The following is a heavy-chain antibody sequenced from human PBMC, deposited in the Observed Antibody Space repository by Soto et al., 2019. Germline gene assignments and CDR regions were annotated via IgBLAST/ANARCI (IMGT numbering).Heavy chain of an antibody. CDR2: ISATSGTI. J-gene: IGHJ4*02. V-gene: IGHV3-48*01. Sequence: PGGSLRLSCAASGFTFSGYSMSWVRQAPGKGLEWVSYISATSGTIYYADSVKGRFTISRDNAKNSLYLQMSSLRAEDTAVYYCGRYNSGTFYADYWGQGTLVTVSS. CDR3: GRYNSGTFYADY. D-gene: IGHD3-10*01. CDR1: GFTFSGYS.